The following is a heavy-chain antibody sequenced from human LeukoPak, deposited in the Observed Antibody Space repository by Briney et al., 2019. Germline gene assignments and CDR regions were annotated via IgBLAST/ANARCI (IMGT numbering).Heavy chain of an antibody. V-gene: IGHV1-69*01. CDR1: GGTFSSYV. CDR3: AREPEPAITMVRGEVFDI. D-gene: IGHD3-10*01. Sequence: SVKVSCKASGGTFSSYVISWVRQAPGQGLEWMGGIIPGCGTANYAQKFQGTVTITADVYMVLNSLGSEDTAVYYCAREPEPAITMVRGEVFDIWGQGTMVIV. CDR2: IIPGCGTA. J-gene: IGHJ3*02.